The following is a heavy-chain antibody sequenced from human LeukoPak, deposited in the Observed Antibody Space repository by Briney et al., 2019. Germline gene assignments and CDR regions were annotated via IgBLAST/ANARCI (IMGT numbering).Heavy chain of an antibody. V-gene: IGHV4-39*07. Sequence: SETLSLTCTVSGGSISSSSYYWGWIRQPPGKGLEWIGSIYYSGSTYYNPSLKSRVTISVDTSKNQFSLKLSSVTAADTAVYYCARERRWLQSDYWGRGTLVTVSS. J-gene: IGHJ4*02. CDR1: GGSISSSSYY. D-gene: IGHD5-24*01. CDR3: ARERRWLQSDY. CDR2: IYYSGST.